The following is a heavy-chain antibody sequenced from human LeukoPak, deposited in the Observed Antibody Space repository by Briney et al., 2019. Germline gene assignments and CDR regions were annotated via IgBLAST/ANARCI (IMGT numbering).Heavy chain of an antibody. CDR3: ARGGPTVLLWFGELLTPDYYYGMDV. CDR2: INAGNGNT. V-gene: IGHV1-3*01. Sequence: ASVKVSCKASGYTFTSYAMHWVRQAPGQRLEWMGWINAGNGNTKYSQKFQGRVTITRDTSASKAYMEPSSLRSEDTAVYYCARGGPTVLLWFGELLTPDYYYGMDVWGQGTTVTVSS. D-gene: IGHD3-10*01. J-gene: IGHJ6*02. CDR1: GYTFTSYA.